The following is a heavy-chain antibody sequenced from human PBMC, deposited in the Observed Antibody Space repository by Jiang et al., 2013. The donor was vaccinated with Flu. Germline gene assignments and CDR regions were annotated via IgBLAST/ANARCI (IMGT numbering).Heavy chain of an antibody. Sequence: GLVKPSETLSLTCTVSGGSISSYYWSWIRQPPGKGLEWIGYIYYSGSTNYNPSLKSRVTISVDTSKNQFSLKLSSVTAADTAVYYCARGFILIPTSGDAFDIWGQGTMVTVSS. CDR1: GGSISSYY. CDR3: ARGFILIPTSGDAFDI. V-gene: IGHV4-59*01. CDR2: IYYSGST. D-gene: IGHD3-9*01. J-gene: IGHJ3*02.